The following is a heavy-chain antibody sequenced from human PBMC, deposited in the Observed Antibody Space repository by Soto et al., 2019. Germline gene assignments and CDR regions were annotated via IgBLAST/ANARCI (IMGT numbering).Heavy chain of an antibody. CDR1: GYTFTSYG. Sequence: ASVKVSCKASGYTFTSYGISWVRQAPGQGLEWMGWISAYNGNTNYAQKLQGRVTMTTDTSTSTAYMELRSLRSDDTAVYYCARVDGITIFGVVINLYYYGMDVWGQGTTVTVS. D-gene: IGHD3-3*01. CDR3: ARVDGITIFGVVINLYYYGMDV. CDR2: ISAYNGNT. J-gene: IGHJ6*02. V-gene: IGHV1-18*04.